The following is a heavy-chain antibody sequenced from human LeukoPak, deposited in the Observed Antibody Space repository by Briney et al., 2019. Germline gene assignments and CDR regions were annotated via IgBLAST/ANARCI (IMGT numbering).Heavy chain of an antibody. CDR1: GGSVSSYY. V-gene: IGHV4-34*01. J-gene: IGHJ5*02. Sequence: KSSETLSLTCTVSGGSVSSYYWSWIRQPPGKGLEWIGEIYHSGSTNYNPSLKSRVTISVDKSKNQFSLKLSSVTAADTAVYYCARGRATITMVRGVIRWFDPWGQGTLVTVSS. D-gene: IGHD3-10*01. CDR3: ARGRATITMVRGVIRWFDP. CDR2: IYHSGST.